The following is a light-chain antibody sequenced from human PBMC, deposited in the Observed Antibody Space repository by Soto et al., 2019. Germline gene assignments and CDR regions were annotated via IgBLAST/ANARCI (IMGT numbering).Light chain of an antibody. CDR1: QSVLYSSNNKNY. V-gene: IGKV4-1*01. Sequence: DIVMTQSPDSLAVSLGERATINCKSSQSVLYSSNNKNYLAWYQQKPGQPPKLLIYWASSRESGVPDRFSGSGSGIDFTLTISSLQAGDAAVYYCQQYYRTPWTFGQGTKVEIK. CDR3: QQYYRTPWT. CDR2: WAS. J-gene: IGKJ1*01.